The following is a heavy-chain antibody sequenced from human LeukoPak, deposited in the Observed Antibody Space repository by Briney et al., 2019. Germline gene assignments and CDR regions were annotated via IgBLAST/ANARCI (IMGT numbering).Heavy chain of an antibody. CDR3: ARESDIQLWLGTGYFDY. V-gene: IGHV1-69*13. CDR2: IIPIVGTA. J-gene: IGHJ4*02. D-gene: IGHD5-18*01. Sequence: RASVKLSCTASGGTFSNYAISWVRQAPGQRLEWMGGIIPIVGTANYAQKFQGRVTITADESTTTAYMELSSLRSEDTAVYYCARESDIQLWLGTGYFDYWGQGTLVTVSS. CDR1: GGTFSNYA.